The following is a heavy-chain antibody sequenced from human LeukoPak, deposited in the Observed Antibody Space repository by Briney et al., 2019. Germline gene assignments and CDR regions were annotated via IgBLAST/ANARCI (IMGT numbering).Heavy chain of an antibody. J-gene: IGHJ6*03. Sequence: GGSLRLSCAASGFTFHDYAMHWVRQALGKGLEWVSLISWDGGSTYYADSVKGRFTISRDNSKDSLYLQMNSLRAEDTALYYCAKENVAYYYMDVWGKGTTVTVSS. CDR1: GFTFHDYA. CDR3: AKENVAYYYMDV. V-gene: IGHV3-43D*04. CDR2: ISWDGGST. D-gene: IGHD5-12*01.